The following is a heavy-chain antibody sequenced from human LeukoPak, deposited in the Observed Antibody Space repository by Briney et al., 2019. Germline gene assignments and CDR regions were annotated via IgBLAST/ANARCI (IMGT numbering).Heavy chain of an antibody. CDR1: GFTFSSYA. V-gene: IGHV3-23*01. CDR3: AKQWLVGI. CDR2: LSETGETT. J-gene: IGHJ4*02. Sequence: PGGSLRLSCAAPGFTFSSYAMNWVRQAPGQGLEWVSSLSETGETTDYADSVKGRFTISRDNSNNILYLQMNSLRADDTAVYYCAKQWLVGIWGQGTLVTVSS. D-gene: IGHD6-19*01.